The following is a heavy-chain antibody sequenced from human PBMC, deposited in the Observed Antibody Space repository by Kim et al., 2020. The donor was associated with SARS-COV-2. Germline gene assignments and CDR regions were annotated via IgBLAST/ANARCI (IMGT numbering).Heavy chain of an antibody. CDR3: ATSRSRIAAAGTVY. CDR2: ISGSGGST. Sequence: GGSLRLSCAASGFTFSSYAMSWVRQAPGKGLEWVSAISGSGGSTYYADSVKGRFTISRDNSKNTLYLQMNSLRAEDTAVYYCATSRSRIAAAGTVYWGQGTLVTVSS. J-gene: IGHJ4*02. CDR1: GFTFSSYA. V-gene: IGHV3-23*01. D-gene: IGHD6-13*01.